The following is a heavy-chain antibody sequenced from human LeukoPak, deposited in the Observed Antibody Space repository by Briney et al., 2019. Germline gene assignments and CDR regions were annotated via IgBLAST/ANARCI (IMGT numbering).Heavy chain of an antibody. CDR1: GFTFDDYA. Sequence: GRSLRLSCAASGFTFDDYAMHWVRQAPGKGLEWVSGISWNSGSIGYADSVKGRFTIPRDNAKNSLYLQMNSLRAEDTALYYCAAGGYPDYWGQGTLVTVSS. CDR2: ISWNSGSI. D-gene: IGHD3-22*01. CDR3: AAGGYPDY. V-gene: IGHV3-9*01. J-gene: IGHJ4*02.